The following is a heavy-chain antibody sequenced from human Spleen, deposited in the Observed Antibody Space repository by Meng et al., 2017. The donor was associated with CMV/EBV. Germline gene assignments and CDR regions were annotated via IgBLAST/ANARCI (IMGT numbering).Heavy chain of an antibody. V-gene: IGHV1-69*05. D-gene: IGHD5-12*01. CDR3: AEAKGYSGYDFVE. Sequence: SVKVSCKASGGTFSSYAISWVRQAPGQGLEWMGGIIAIFHTTNYAQKFQGRVTITMDEFPSTAFLELSDLRSEDTAVYYCAEAKGYSGYDFVEWGQGTLVTVSS. CDR1: GGTFSSYA. CDR2: IIAIFHTT. J-gene: IGHJ1*01.